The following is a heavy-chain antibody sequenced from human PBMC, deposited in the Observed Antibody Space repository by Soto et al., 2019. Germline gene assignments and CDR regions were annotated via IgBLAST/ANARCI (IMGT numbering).Heavy chain of an antibody. CDR3: ARAGQYYDSSGYAD. CDR1: GYSFATSG. D-gene: IGHD3-22*01. J-gene: IGHJ4*02. Sequence: QVKLVQSGTEVKKPGSSMKVSCKASGYSFATSGISWVRQAPGQGLEWMGLISAYNGNTNYDQNLQDRIIMTTDTSTSTAYLELRSLRSDDTAVYYCARAGQYYDSSGYADWGQGTLVTVSS. CDR2: ISAYNGNT. V-gene: IGHV1-18*01.